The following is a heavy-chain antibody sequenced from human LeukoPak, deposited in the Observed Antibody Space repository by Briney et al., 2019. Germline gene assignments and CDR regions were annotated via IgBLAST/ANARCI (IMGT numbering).Heavy chain of an antibody. D-gene: IGHD2-15*01. Sequence: SETLSLTCSVSGDSINSNYWSWMRQPPGKGLEWIGYIYYGGSTNYNPSLKSRVSMSVDASKNQFSLNLSSVTAADTAVYHCARLLAGCPGGRCRAHFDYWGQGTLVTVSS. CDR1: GDSINSNY. J-gene: IGHJ4*02. CDR3: ARLLAGCPGGRCRAHFDY. V-gene: IGHV4-59*01. CDR2: IYYGGST.